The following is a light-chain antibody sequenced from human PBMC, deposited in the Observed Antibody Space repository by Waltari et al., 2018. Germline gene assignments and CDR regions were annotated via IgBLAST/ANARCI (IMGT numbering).Light chain of an antibody. V-gene: IGKV1-NL1*01. CDR3: QQFIDTPLT. CDR2: TAS. J-gene: IGKJ2*01. Sequence: DIQMTQSPSSLSASVGDRVSITCRASPANRDSVAWYQQKPGKAPRLLLYTASKLESGVPARFVGSGSGTDFSLTISGLQPEDFATYYCQQFIDTPLTFGQGTTLEIK. CDR1: PANRDS.